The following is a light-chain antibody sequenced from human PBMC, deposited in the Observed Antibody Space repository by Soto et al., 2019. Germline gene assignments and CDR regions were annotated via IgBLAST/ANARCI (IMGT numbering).Light chain of an antibody. CDR2: GNS. V-gene: IGLV1-40*01. CDR3: QSYDSSLSGYV. Sequence: QCVLTQPHSVSGAPGQRVTISCTGSSSDIGAGYDVHWYQQLPGTAPKLLIYGNSNRPSGVPDRFSGSKSGTSASLAITGLQAEDEADYYCQSYDSSLSGYVFGTGTKVTFL. J-gene: IGLJ1*01. CDR1: SSDIGAGYD.